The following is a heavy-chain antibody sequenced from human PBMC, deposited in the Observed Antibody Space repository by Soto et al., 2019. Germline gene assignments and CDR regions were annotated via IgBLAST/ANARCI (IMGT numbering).Heavy chain of an antibody. Sequence: VGSLRLSCAASGGTCSSYGMHWVRQAPGKGLEWVAVIWYDGSNKYYADSVKGRFTISRDNSKNTLYLQMSSLRAEDTAVYYCARSPDRSPEYYFDYWGRGTLVTVSS. J-gene: IGHJ4*02. V-gene: IGHV3-33*01. CDR1: GGTCSSYG. CDR3: ARSPDRSPEYYFDY. CDR2: IWYDGSNK.